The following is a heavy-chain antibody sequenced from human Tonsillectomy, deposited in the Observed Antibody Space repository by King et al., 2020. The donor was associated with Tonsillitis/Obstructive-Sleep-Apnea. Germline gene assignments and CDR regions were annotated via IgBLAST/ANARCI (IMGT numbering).Heavy chain of an antibody. V-gene: IGHV4-31*03. Sequence: VQLQESGPGLVKPSQTLSLTCTVSGGSISSGGYYWSWIRQHPGKGLEWIGYIYYSVSTYSNPSLKSRVTLSVDTSKNQFSLKLSSVTAADTAVYYCARAGYCSSTSCYTRFAFDIWGQGTMVTVSS. J-gene: IGHJ3*02. CDR2: IYYSVST. D-gene: IGHD2-2*02. CDR1: GGSISSGGYY. CDR3: ARAGYCSSTSCYTRFAFDI.